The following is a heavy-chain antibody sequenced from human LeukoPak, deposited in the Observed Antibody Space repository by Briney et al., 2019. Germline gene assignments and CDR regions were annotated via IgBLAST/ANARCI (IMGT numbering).Heavy chain of an antibody. D-gene: IGHD3-10*01. Sequence: GGSLRLSCAASGFTFSTYNMNWVRQAPGKGLEWVSYISSYSGIIYYADSVKGRFTISRDNAKKSLYLQMNSLRDEDTAVYYCARVGGDYYRSALLWGQGTLVTVSS. CDR3: ARVGGDYYRSALL. CDR1: GFTFSTYN. J-gene: IGHJ4*02. CDR2: ISSYSGII. V-gene: IGHV3-48*02.